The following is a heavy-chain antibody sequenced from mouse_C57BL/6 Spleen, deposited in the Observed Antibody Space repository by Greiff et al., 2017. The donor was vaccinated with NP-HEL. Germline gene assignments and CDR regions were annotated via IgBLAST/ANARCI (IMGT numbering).Heavy chain of an antibody. CDR1: GFTFSSYA. D-gene: IGHD2-4*01. CDR3: ASVYYDYDRGYFDY. J-gene: IGHJ2*01. V-gene: IGHV5-4*01. CDR2: ISDGGSYT. Sequence: EVQGVESGGGLVKPGGSLKLSCAASGFTFSSYAMSWVRQTPEKRLEWVATISDGGSYTYYPDNVKGRFTISRDNAKNNLYLQMSHLKSEDTAMYYCASVYYDYDRGYFDYWGQGTTLTVSS.